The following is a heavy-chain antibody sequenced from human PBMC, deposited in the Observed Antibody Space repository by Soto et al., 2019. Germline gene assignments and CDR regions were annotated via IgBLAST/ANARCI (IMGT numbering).Heavy chain of an antibody. CDR3: CTDVPFVRGNQALDY. V-gene: IGHV3-15*07. D-gene: IGHD1-1*01. CDR2: IKSKTDRGTT. Sequence: GGSLRLSCAVSGLTFSSAWMNWVRQAPGKGLEWVGRIKSKTDRGTTDYAAPVKGRFTISRDDSKNMVYLQMNSLKTEDTAVYYCCTDVPFVRGNQALDYWGQGTLVTVSS. J-gene: IGHJ4*02. CDR1: GLTFSSAW.